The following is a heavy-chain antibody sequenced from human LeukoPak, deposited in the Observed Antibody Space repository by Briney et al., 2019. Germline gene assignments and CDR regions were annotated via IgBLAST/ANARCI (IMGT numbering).Heavy chain of an antibody. CDR3: ARSPDILTGENFDY. CDR1: GYTFSGYY. V-gene: IGHV1-2*02. D-gene: IGHD3-9*01. Sequence: ASVKASCKASGYTFSGYYMHWVRQAPGQGLERMGWINPKSGGTNEAQKFHDRVTMTRDTSIRTAYMEVSRLRSDDTAVYYCARSPDILTGENFDYWGQGTLVTVSS. J-gene: IGHJ4*02. CDR2: INPKSGGT.